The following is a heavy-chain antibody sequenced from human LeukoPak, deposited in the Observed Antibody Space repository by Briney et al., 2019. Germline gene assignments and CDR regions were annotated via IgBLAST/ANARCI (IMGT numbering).Heavy chain of an antibody. Sequence: SQTLSLTCTVSGGSISSGGYYWRWIRQPPGKGLEWIGYIYHSGSTNYNPSLKSRVTISVDTSKNQFSLKLSSVTAADTAVYYCARIPYRFGSSGWYVSGDAFDIWGQGTMVTVSS. CDR2: IYHSGST. CDR3: ARIPYRFGSSGWYVSGDAFDI. V-gene: IGHV4-30-2*01. J-gene: IGHJ3*02. CDR1: GGSISSGGYY. D-gene: IGHD6-19*01.